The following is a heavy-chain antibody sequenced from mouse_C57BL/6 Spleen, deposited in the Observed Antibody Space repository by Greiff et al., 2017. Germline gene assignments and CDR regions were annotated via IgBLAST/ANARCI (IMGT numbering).Heavy chain of an antibody. Sequence: QVQLQQSGAELVRPGTSVKMSCKASGYTFTNYWIGWAKQRPGHGLEWIGDIYPGGGYTNYNEKFKGKATLTADKSSSTAYMQFSSLTSEDSAIYYCAIGYYGSSLYYFDYWGQGTTLTVSS. V-gene: IGHV1-63*01. CDR2: IYPGGGYT. CDR1: GYTFTNYW. J-gene: IGHJ2*01. CDR3: AIGYYGSSLYYFDY. D-gene: IGHD1-1*01.